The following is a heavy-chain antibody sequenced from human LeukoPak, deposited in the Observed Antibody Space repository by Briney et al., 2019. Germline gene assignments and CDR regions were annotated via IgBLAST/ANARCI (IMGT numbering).Heavy chain of an antibody. CDR2: IKSKTDGGTT. Sequence: PGGSLRLSCAASGFTFSNAIMSWVRQAPGKGLEWVGRIKSKTDGGTTDYATPVKGRFTISRGDSKYTLCLQMSSLKTEDTAVYYCTVAYSSYWGQGTMVTVSS. J-gene: IGHJ3*01. V-gene: IGHV3-15*01. D-gene: IGHD2-15*01. CDR3: TVAYSSY. CDR1: GFTFSNAI.